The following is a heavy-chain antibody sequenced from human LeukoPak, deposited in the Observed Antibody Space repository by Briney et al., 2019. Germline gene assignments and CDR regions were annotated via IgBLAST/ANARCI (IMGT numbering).Heavy chain of an antibody. CDR3: ARVPPYYYGPGSYNPAYYYYYYMDV. V-gene: IGHV4-59*01. J-gene: IGHJ6*03. D-gene: IGHD3-10*01. CDR2: IYYSGST. CDR1: GGSISSYY. Sequence: PSETLSLTCTASGGSISSYYWSWIRQPPGKGLEWIGYIYYSGSTNYNPSLKSRVTISVDTSKNQFSLKLSSVTAADTAVYYCARVPPYYYGPGSYNPAYYYYYYMDVWGKGTTVTVSS.